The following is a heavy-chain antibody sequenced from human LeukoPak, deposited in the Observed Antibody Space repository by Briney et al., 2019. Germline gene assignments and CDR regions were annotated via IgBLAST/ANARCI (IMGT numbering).Heavy chain of an antibody. CDR1: GGSISSYY. CDR3: ARVGIFGVVRGPNDAFDI. Sequence: SETLSLTCTVSGGSISSYYWSWIRQPPGKGLEWIGYIYYSGSTNYNPSLKSRVTISVDTSKNQFSLKLSSVTAADTAVYYCARVGIFGVVRGPNDAFDIWGQGTMVTVSS. CDR2: IYYSGST. V-gene: IGHV4-59*01. J-gene: IGHJ3*02. D-gene: IGHD3-3*01.